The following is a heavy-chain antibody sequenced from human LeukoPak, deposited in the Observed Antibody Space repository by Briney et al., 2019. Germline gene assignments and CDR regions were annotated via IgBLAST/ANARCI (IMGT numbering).Heavy chain of an antibody. CDR3: ANQGGTLNWFDP. Sequence: GGSLRLSCAASGFTFSVYAMSWVRQAPGKGLEWVSGMNGAASRTYYADSVKGRFTISRDNSKNTLYLQMNSLRAEDTAVYYCANQGGTLNWFDPWGPGTLVTVSS. V-gene: IGHV3-23*01. CDR1: GFTFSVYA. D-gene: IGHD1-1*01. J-gene: IGHJ5*02. CDR2: MNGAASRT.